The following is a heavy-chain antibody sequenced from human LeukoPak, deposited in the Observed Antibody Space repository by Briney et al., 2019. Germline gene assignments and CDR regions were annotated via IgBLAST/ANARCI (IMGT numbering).Heavy chain of an antibody. CDR1: GGSFSGYY. J-gene: IGHJ5*02. D-gene: IGHD6-13*01. V-gene: IGHV4-34*01. Sequence: PSETLSLTCAVYGGSFSGYYWSWIRQPPGKGLEWIGEINHSGSTNYNPSLKSRVTISVDTSKNQFSLKLSSVTAADTAVYYCANRRAGTRWFDPWGQGTLVTVSS. CDR3: ANRRAGTRWFDP. CDR2: INHSGST.